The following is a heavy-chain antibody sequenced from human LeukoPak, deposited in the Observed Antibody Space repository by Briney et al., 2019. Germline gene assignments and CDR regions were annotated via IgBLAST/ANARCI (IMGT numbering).Heavy chain of an antibody. CDR2: IYSGGNT. D-gene: IGHD2-2*01. V-gene: IGHV3-53*01. J-gene: IGHJ3*02. Sequence: PGGSLRLSCAASGFTVSSNYMSWVRQAPGKGLEWVSVIYSGGNTYYADSVKGRFTISRDNSKNTLYLQMNSLTAEDTAVYYCARVGVVPAAIPDGFDIWGQGTMVTVSS. CDR3: ARVGVVPAAIPDGFDI. CDR1: GFTVSSNY.